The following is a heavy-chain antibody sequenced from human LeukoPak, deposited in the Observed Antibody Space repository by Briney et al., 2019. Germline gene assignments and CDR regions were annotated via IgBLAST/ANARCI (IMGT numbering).Heavy chain of an antibody. J-gene: IGHJ6*03. CDR2: ISSSSSSI. Sequence: GGSLRLSCAASGFTFSSYSMNWVRQAPGKGLEGVSHISSSSSSIYYADSVKGRFTISRDNAKNSLYMQMNSLRAEDTAVYYCARDRAPVTNYYSFPMHVWRKGPTLPVSS. D-gene: IGHD4-11*01. CDR1: GFTFSSYS. V-gene: IGHV3-48*01. CDR3: ARDRAPVTNYYSFPMHV.